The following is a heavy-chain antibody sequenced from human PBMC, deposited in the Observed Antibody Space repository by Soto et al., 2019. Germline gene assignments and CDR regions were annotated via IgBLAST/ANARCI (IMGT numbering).Heavy chain of an antibody. CDR2: IIPFLGVT. CDR1: GGTYSPYT. D-gene: IGHD3-10*01. J-gene: IGHJ4*02. CDR3: ARDCESSVSTWSFGGF. V-gene: IGHV1-69*08. Sequence: QVQLVQSGAEVKKPGSSVKVSCKSSGGTYSPYTINWVRQAPGQGLEWMGRIIPFLGVTNYGLKFQARVTITADKATNTADMELRGLRFEDTAVYYCARDCESSVSTWSFGGFWGRGTLVTVSS.